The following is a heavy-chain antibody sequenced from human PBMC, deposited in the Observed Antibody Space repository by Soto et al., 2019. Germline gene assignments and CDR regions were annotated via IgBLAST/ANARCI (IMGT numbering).Heavy chain of an antibody. V-gene: IGHV1-2*04. CDR3: ARAPNGVRSAFDI. D-gene: IGHD2-8*01. CDR2: INPNSGGT. J-gene: IGHJ3*02. CDR1: GYTFTGYY. Sequence: ASVKVSCKASGYTFTGYYMHWVRQAPGQGLEWMGWINPNSGGTNYAQKFQGWVTMTRDTSISTAYMELSRLRSDDTAVYYCARAPNGVRSAFDIWGQGTMVTVSS.